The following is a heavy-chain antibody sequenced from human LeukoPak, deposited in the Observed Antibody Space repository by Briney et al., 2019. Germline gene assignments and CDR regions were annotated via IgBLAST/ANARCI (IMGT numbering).Heavy chain of an antibody. CDR2: ISGTGVDT. Sequence: GGSLRLSCAASGFTFSNYAMSWVRQAPGKGLERVSAISGTGVDTYYADSVKGRFTISKDNSKNTLFLQLHSLRAEDTAVYYCAKDSTGTDYNWFDPWGQGTLVTVSS. CDR3: AKDSTGTDYNWFDP. CDR1: GFTFSNYA. J-gene: IGHJ5*02. D-gene: IGHD1-1*01. V-gene: IGHV3-23*01.